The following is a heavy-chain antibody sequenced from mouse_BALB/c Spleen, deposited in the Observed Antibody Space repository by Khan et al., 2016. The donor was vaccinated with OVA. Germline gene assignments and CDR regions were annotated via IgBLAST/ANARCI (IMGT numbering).Heavy chain of an antibody. D-gene: IGHD2-1*01. CDR1: GYTFTSFY. J-gene: IGHJ3*01. CDR2: INPSNGDT. CDR3: ARSGYGNPFAY. V-gene: IGHV1S81*02. Sequence: QVQLQQPGAELVKPGASVKISCKASGYTFTSFYMYWVKQRPGQGLEWIGGINPSNGDTHFYEKFKSKATLTVDKSSTKAYMQFSSLTSEDSAVYYFARSGYGNPFAYWGQGTLVTVSA.